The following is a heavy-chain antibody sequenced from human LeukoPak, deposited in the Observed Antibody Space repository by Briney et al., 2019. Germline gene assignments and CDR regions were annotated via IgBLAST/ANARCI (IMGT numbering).Heavy chain of an antibody. CDR3: AREKSNGMDV. Sequence: EWMGWINAGNGNTKYSQKFQGRVTITRDTSASTAYMELSSLRSEDTAVYYCAREKSNGMDVWGQGTTVTVSS. V-gene: IGHV1-3*01. CDR2: INAGNGNT. J-gene: IGHJ6*02.